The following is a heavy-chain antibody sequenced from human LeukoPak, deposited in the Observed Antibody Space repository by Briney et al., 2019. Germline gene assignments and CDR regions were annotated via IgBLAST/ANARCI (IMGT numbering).Heavy chain of an antibody. D-gene: IGHD6-13*01. V-gene: IGHV4-59*11. CDR3: ARYSSSWYGDRGPALDY. CDR1: GGSISGHY. J-gene: IGHJ4*02. Sequence: PSETLSLTCTVSGGSISGHYWSWIRQSPGKGLEWIGFMHYSGNTNSNPSLRSRVTISMDTSKNQFSLKLSSVTAADTAVYYCARYSSSWYGDRGPALDYWGQGTLVTVSS. CDR2: MHYSGNT.